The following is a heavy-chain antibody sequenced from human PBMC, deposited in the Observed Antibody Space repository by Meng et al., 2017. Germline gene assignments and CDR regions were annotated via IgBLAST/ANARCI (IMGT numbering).Heavy chain of an antibody. Sequence: GESLKISCAASGFTFSSYCMHWVRQAPGKGLEWVAVIWYDGSNKYYADSVKGRFTISRDDSKNTLYLQMNSLRDEDTAVYYCARNQRYCSSTSCYFFSVRWGMDVWGQGTTVTVSS. CDR3: ARNQRYCSSTSCYFFSVRWGMDV. CDR1: GFTFSSYC. J-gene: IGHJ6*02. V-gene: IGHV3-33*01. D-gene: IGHD2-2*01. CDR2: IWYDGSNK.